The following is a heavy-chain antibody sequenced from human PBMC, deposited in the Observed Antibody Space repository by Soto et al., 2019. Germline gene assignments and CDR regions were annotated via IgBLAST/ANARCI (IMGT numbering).Heavy chain of an antibody. V-gene: IGHV4-61*01. CDR1: GGSVSSGSYY. CDR2: IYYSGST. CDR3: ARGSFGDTAIFPY. J-gene: IGHJ4*02. Sequence: SETLSLTCTVSGGSVSSGSYYWSWIRQPPGKGLEWIGYIYYSGSTNYNPSLKSRVTISVDTSKNQFSLKLSSVTAADTAVYYCARGSFGDTAIFPYWGQGTLVTVSS. D-gene: IGHD5-18*01.